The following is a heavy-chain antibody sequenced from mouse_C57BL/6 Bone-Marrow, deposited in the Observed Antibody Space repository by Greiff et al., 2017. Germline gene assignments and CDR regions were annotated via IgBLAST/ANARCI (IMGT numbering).Heavy chain of an antibody. D-gene: IGHD2-3*01. J-gene: IGHJ3*01. CDR2: IWSGGST. V-gene: IGHV2-2*01. CDR3: ASYDGYPAWFAY. Sequence: VQLQQSGPGLVQPSQSLSITCTVSGFSLTSYGVHWVRQSPGTGLEWLGVIWSGGSTDYNAAFISRLSISKDNSKSQVFFKMNSLQADDTAIYYCASYDGYPAWFAYWGQGTLVTVSA. CDR1: GFSLTSYG.